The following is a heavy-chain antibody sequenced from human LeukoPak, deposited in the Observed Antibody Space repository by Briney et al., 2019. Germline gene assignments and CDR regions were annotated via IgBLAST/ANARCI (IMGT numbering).Heavy chain of an antibody. J-gene: IGHJ6*03. V-gene: IGHV1-2*02. CDR2: INPNSGGT. D-gene: IGHD4-17*01. CDR1: GYTFTCYY. CDR3: ARDKTTVTTFYYYYMDV. Sequence: ASVKVSCKASGYTFTCYYMHWVRQAPGQGLEWMGWINPNSGGTNYAQKFQGRVTMTRDTSISTAYMELSRLRSDDTAVYYCARDKTTVTTFYYYYMDVWGKGTTVTVSS.